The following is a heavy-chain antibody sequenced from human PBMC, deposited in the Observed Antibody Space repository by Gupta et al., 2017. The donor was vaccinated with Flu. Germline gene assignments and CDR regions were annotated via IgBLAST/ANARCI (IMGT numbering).Heavy chain of an antibody. CDR1: GFIFGGSA. D-gene: IGHD2-8*01. V-gene: IGHV3-73*01. CDR2: IRSKANNYAT. Sequence: PGGSLQLSCAASGFIFGGSAVHWVRPASEKGLEWVGRIRSKANNYATSYGAAVKGRFSISRDDSDTTSYLQMNRPKKEDTAVYYCAKSYWISGLCYAGFDNWGQGTVVTVSS. J-gene: IGHJ4*02. CDR3: AKSYWISGLCYAGFDN.